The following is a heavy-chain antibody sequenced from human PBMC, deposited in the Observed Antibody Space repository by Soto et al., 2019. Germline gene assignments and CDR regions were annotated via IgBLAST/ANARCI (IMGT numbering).Heavy chain of an antibody. J-gene: IGHJ4*02. CDR1: GFTFSSYW. CDR3: ARDSGSTVTTASDFDY. V-gene: IGHV3-7*05. Sequence: GGSLRLSCAASGFTFSSYWMSWVRQAPGKGLEWVANIKQDGSEKYYVDSVKGRFTVSRDNAKNSLYLQMNSLRAEDTAVYYCARDSGSTVTTASDFDYWGQGTLVTVSS. CDR2: IKQDGSEK. D-gene: IGHD4-17*01.